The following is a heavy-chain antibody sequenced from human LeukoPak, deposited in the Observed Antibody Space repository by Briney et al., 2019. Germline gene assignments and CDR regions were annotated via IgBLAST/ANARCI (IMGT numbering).Heavy chain of an antibody. CDR3: ARHIGWRVVDPFDY. D-gene: IGHD2-15*01. J-gene: IGHJ4*02. CDR2: IYTSGST. Sequence: SETLSLTCTVSGGFISSYYWSWIRQPAGKGLEWVGRIYTSGSTNYNPSLKSRVTMSVDTSKNQLSLKLSSVTAADTAVHYCARHIGWRVVDPFDYWGQGSLVTVSS. V-gene: IGHV4-4*07. CDR1: GGFISSYY.